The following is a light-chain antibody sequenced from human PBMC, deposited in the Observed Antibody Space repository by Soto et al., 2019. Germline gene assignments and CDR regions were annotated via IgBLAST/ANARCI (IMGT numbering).Light chain of an antibody. J-gene: IGKJ3*01. V-gene: IGKV3D-15*01. CDR2: GAS. CDR1: QSISNN. Sequence: EIVMTQSPVTLSVSPGERARLSFRASQSISNNLAWYQQIPGQAPRLLIYGASTRATGIPARFSGSGSGTEFTLTISSLQSEDFAVYSCQQYNNWPFTFGPGTKVDIK. CDR3: QQYNNWPFT.